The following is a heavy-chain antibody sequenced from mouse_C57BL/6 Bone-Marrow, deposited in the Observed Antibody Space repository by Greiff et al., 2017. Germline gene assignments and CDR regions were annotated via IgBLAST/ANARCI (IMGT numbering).Heavy chain of an antibody. Sequence: SGAELVRPGASVTLSCKASGYTFTDYEMHWVKQTPVHGLEWIGAIDPETGGTAYNQKFKGKAILTADKSSSTAYMELRSLTSEDSAVYYCTRGWWYKGVDYWGQGTTLTVSS. CDR2: IDPETGGT. CDR1: GYTFTDYE. J-gene: IGHJ2*01. CDR3: TRGWWYKGVDY. V-gene: IGHV1-15*01. D-gene: IGHD1-1*02.